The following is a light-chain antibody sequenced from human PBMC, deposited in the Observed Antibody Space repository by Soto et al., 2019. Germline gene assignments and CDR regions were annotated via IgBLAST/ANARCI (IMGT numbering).Light chain of an antibody. CDR2: RAS. CDR3: QQYNDWPPRWT. V-gene: IGKV3-15*01. CDR1: QSVTVN. Sequence: EIVMTQSPATLSLSPGERATLSCRASQSVTVNLAWYQQKPCQAPRLLIYRASTRATGITARFSGSGSGTEFTLTISSLKSEDFAVYICQQYNDWPPRWTFGQGTKVEIK. J-gene: IGKJ1*01.